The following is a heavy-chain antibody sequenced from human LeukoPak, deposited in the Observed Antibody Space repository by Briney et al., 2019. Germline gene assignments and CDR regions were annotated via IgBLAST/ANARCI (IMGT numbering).Heavy chain of an antibody. Sequence: PGGSLRLSCTASGFTFGDYAMSWVRQAPGKGLEWVGFIRSKAYGGTTEYAASVKGRFTISRDDSKSIAYLQMNSLKTEDTAVYYCTRADIPRNTILDAFDIWGQGTMVTVSS. V-gene: IGHV3-49*04. J-gene: IGHJ3*02. CDR1: GFTFGDYA. D-gene: IGHD4-11*01. CDR3: TRADIPRNTILDAFDI. CDR2: IRSKAYGGTT.